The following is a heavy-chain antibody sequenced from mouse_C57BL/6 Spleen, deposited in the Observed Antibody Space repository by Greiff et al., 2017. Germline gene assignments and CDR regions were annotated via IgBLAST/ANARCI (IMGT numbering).Heavy chain of an antibody. J-gene: IGHJ2*01. CDR2: IYPGDGDT. V-gene: IGHV1-82*01. CDR1: GYAFSSSW. Sequence: QVQLQQSGPELVKPGASVKISCKASGYAFSSSWMNWVKQGPGKGLGWIGRIYPGDGDTNYNGKFKGKATLTADKSSSTAYLHRSSLTSEDSAVYSCERAATVPVLDYWGQGTTLPVSS. D-gene: IGHD1-1*01. CDR3: ERAATVPVLDY.